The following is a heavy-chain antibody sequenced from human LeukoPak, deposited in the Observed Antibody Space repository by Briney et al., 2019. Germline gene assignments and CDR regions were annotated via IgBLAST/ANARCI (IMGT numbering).Heavy chain of an antibody. CDR1: GGSFSGYY. CDR2: INHSGST. V-gene: IGHV4-34*01. CDR3: ARGGPHYDFWSGYTYCYYMDV. Sequence: SETLSLTCAVYGGSFSGYYWSWIRQPPGKGLEWIGEINHSGSTNYNPSLKSRVTISVDTSKNQFSLKLSSVTAADTAVYYCARGGPHYDFWSGYTYCYYMDVWGKGTTVTVSS. D-gene: IGHD3-3*01. J-gene: IGHJ6*03.